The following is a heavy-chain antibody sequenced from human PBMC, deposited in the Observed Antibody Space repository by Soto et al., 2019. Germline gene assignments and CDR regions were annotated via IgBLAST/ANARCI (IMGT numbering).Heavy chain of an antibody. J-gene: IGHJ3*02. CDR2: ISYDGSNK. CDR1: GFTFSSYA. V-gene: IGHV3-30-3*01. Sequence: VQLVESGGGVVQPGRSLRLSCAASGFTFSSYAMHWVRQAPGKGLEWVAVISYDGSNKYYADSVKGRFTISRDNSKNTLYLQMNSLRAEDTAVYYCARDPTGVTMIVVVITYAFDIWGQGTMVTVSS. CDR3: ARDPTGVTMIVVVITYAFDI. D-gene: IGHD3-22*01.